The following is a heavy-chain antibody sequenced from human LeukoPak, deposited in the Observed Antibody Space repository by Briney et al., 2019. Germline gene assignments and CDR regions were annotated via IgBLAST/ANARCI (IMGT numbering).Heavy chain of an antibody. D-gene: IGHD2-2*02. CDR2: INHSGST. CDR3: ARVAKSDCSSTSCYTSSPLSALDY. CDR1: GGSFSGYY. J-gene: IGHJ4*02. V-gene: IGHV4-34*01. Sequence: KPSETLSLTCAVYGGSFSGYYWSWIRQPPGKGLEWIGEINHSGSTNYNPSLKSRVTISVDTSKNQFSLKLSSVTAADTAVYYCARVAKSDCSSTSCYTSSPLSALDYWGQGTLVTVSS.